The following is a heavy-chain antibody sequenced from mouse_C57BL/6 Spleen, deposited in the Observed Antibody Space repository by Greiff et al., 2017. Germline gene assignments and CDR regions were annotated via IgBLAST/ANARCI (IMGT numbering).Heavy chain of an antibody. CDR1: GFTFSSYG. CDR2: ISSGGSYT. CDR3: ARYYGSSYRYFDY. Sequence: EVQGVESGGDLVKPGGSLKLSCAASGFTFSSYGMSWVRQTPDKRLEWVATISSGGSYTYYPDSVKGRFTISRDNAKNTLYLQMSSLKSEDTAMYYCARYYGSSYRYFDYWGQGTTLTVSS. J-gene: IGHJ2*01. D-gene: IGHD1-1*01. V-gene: IGHV5-6*01.